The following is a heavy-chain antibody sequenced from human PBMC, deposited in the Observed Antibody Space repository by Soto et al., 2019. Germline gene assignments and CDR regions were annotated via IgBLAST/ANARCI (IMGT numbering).Heavy chain of an antibody. D-gene: IGHD3-16*01. V-gene: IGHV1-46*01. Sequence: QVQLVQSGAEVKKPGASVKVSCKASGYTFTSYYMHWVRQAPGQGLEWMGIINPSGGSTSYAQKFQGRVTMTRDTSTSTVYMELSSLRSEDTAVYYCARELLLGGVGYHYGMDVWGQGTTVTVSS. CDR3: ARELLLGGVGYHYGMDV. J-gene: IGHJ6*02. CDR2: INPSGGST. CDR1: GYTFTSYY.